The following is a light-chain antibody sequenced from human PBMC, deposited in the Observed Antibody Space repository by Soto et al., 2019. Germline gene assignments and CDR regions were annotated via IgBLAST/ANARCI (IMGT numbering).Light chain of an antibody. CDR2: KAS. V-gene: IGKV1-5*03. CDR1: QSISIW. Sequence: IQMPLSPSPLSASVGDRVTITCRASQSISIWLAWYQQKPGKAPKILIYKASSLESGVPSRFSGSGSGTEFTLTISSLQPDDFAAYYCQQYSTYTPRTFGQGTKVDI. J-gene: IGKJ1*01. CDR3: QQYSTYTPRT.